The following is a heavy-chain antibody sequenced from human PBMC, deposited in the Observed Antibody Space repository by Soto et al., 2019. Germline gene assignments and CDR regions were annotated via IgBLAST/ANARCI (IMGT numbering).Heavy chain of an antibody. V-gene: IGHV3-74*01. D-gene: IGHD4-4*01. CDR1: GFTFSPFW. J-gene: IGHJ4*02. CDR2: INSDGNST. CDR3: ARGSNPFDY. Sequence: EVQLVESGGGLVQPGGSLRLSCAASGFTFSPFWMHWVRQVPGKGPVWVSRINSDGNSTSYADSVKGRFTISRDNAKNTLYLQMNSLRAEDTAGDYCARGSNPFDYWGQGTLVTVSS.